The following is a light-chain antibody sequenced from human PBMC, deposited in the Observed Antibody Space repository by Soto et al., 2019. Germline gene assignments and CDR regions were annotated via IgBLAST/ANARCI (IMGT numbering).Light chain of an antibody. Sequence: DIQMTQSPSTLSASVGDRVTITCRASQSISIWLAWYQQKPGKAPNLLIYKASSLESGVPSRFSGSGSGTEFTLTISSLQPDDFATYYCQQYNTYSPTFGQGTKVDIK. J-gene: IGKJ1*01. V-gene: IGKV1-5*03. CDR3: QQYNTYSPT. CDR2: KAS. CDR1: QSISIW.